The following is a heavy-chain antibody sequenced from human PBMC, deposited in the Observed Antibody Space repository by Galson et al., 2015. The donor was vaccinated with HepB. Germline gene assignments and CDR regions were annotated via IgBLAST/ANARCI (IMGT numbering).Heavy chain of an antibody. V-gene: IGHV3-73*01. D-gene: IGHD3-10*01. CDR3: ASLSHFGPEIFDF. CDR1: GFTFSGSS. Sequence: SLRLSCAASGFTFSGSSMHWARQASGKGLEWVGRIASQARSFATAYAASVKGRFTISRDDSKNTAYLQMNSLKTEDTAVYYCASLSHFGPEIFDFWGQGTLVTVSS. J-gene: IGHJ4*02. CDR2: IASQARSFAT.